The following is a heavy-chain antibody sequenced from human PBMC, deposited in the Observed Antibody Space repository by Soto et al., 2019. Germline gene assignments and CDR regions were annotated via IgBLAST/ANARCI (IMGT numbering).Heavy chain of an antibody. Sequence: QVQLVQSGAEVKKPGASVKVSCKASGYTFTSYAMHWVRQAPGQRLEWMGWINAGNGNTKYSQKFQGRVTITRDTSASTAYMELSSPRSEDTAVYYCEREKTGRTDAFDIWGQGTMVTVSS. CDR3: EREKTGRTDAFDI. V-gene: IGHV1-3*01. D-gene: IGHD1-1*01. CDR1: GYTFTSYA. J-gene: IGHJ3*02. CDR2: INAGNGNT.